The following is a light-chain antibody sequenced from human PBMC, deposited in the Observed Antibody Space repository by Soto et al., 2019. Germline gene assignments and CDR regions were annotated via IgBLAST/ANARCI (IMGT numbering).Light chain of an antibody. CDR1: STDVGEYNY. V-gene: IGLV2-8*01. Sequence: QSALTQPPSASGSPGQSVTIPCAGTSTDVGEYNYVFWYQQHPGKVPKLIIFEVNKRPSGVPDRFSGSKSGDTASLTVSGLQAEDEADYYCSSFVGAPVIFGGGTKLTVL. J-gene: IGLJ2*01. CDR2: EVN. CDR3: SSFVGAPVI.